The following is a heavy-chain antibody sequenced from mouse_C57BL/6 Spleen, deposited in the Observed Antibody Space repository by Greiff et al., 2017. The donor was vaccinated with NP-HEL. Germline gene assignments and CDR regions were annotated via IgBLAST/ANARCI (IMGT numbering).Heavy chain of an antibody. CDR3: ARLYSNYETWFAY. Sequence: EVKLVESGGGLVKPGGSLKLSCAASGFTFSDYGMHWVRQAPEKGLEWVAYISSGSSTIYYADTVKGRFTISRDNAKNTLFLQMPSLRSEDTAMYYCARLYSNYETWFAYWGQGTLVTVSA. D-gene: IGHD2-5*01. CDR2: ISSGSSTI. CDR1: GFTFSDYG. J-gene: IGHJ3*01. V-gene: IGHV5-17*01.